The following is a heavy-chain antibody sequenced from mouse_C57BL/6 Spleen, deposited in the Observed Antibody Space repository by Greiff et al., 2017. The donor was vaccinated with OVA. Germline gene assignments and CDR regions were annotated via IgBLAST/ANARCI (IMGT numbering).Heavy chain of an antibody. CDR1: GYTFTSYW. Sequence: QVQLKESGAELVMPGASVKLSCKASGYTFTSYWMHWVKQRPGQGLEWIGEIDPSDSYTNYNQKFKGKSTLTVDKSSSTAYMQLSSLTSEDSAVYYCARGRYYGSSYPDYWGQGTTLTVSS. CDR3: ARGRYYGSSYPDY. CDR2: IDPSDSYT. D-gene: IGHD1-1*01. V-gene: IGHV1-69*01. J-gene: IGHJ2*01.